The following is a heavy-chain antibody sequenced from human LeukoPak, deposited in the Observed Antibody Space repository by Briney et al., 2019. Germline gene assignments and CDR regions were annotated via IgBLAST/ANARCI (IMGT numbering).Heavy chain of an antibody. CDR1: GGSISSYY. Sequence: PSETLSLTCTVSGGSISSYYGSWIRQPAGKGLEWIGRIYTSGSTNYNPSLKSRVTMSVDTSKNQFSLKLSSVTAADTAVYYCTRDGTSLGYSSSTSCSYYYYYYMDVWGKGTTVTVSS. D-gene: IGHD2-2*01. CDR2: IYTSGST. V-gene: IGHV4-4*07. CDR3: TRDGTSLGYSSSTSCSYYYYYYMDV. J-gene: IGHJ6*03.